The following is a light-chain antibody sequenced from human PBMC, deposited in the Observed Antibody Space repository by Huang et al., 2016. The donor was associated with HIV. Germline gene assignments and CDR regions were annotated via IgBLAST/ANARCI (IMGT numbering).Light chain of an antibody. CDR2: DAY. J-gene: IGKJ2*01. CDR3: QHRSNWPPYT. Sequence: EIVLTQSPGTLSLSPGERATLSCRASQSISNFLGWYQQKPGQPPRLLIYDAYNRAPGIPARFSGSGSGTVITLTINSLEPEDFAVYYCQHRSNWPPYTFGQGTKVEIK. V-gene: IGKV3-11*01. CDR1: QSISNF.